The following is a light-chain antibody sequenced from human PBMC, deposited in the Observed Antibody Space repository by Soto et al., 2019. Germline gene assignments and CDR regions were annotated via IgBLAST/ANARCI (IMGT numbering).Light chain of an antibody. J-gene: IGLJ1*01. CDR1: SSNIGAGYD. Sequence: QSVLTQPPSVSGAPGQRVTISCTGSSSNIGAGYDIHWYQQLPGTAPKLLIYGNNNRPSGVPDRFSGSKSGTSASLAITGLQAEDEADYYCQSHDSSLSGSVFGTGTKVPS. CDR3: QSHDSSLSGSV. V-gene: IGLV1-40*01. CDR2: GNN.